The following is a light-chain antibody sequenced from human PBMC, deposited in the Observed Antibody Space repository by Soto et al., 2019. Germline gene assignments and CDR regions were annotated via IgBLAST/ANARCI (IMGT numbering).Light chain of an antibody. CDR2: DAS. V-gene: IGKV3-11*01. Sequence: EIVLTQSPATLSLSPGERATLSCRASQSVSTFLAWYQQKPGQAPRLVIFDASRRASGIPARFSGSGSGTDVTLTISSREPEDFAVYYCQPRNNWPLTFGGGTKVEIK. CDR3: QPRNNWPLT. J-gene: IGKJ4*01. CDR1: QSVSTF.